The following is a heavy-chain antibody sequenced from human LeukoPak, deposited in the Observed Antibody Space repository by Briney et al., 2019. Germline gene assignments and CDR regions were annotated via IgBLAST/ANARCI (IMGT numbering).Heavy chain of an antibody. D-gene: IGHD2-2*02. CDR3: ARSGQLLYDPSGY. V-gene: IGHV3-74*01. Sequence: PGGSLRLSCAASGFPFSSYWMHWVRQAPGKGLMWVARLNTDGSSTSYADSVQGRFTISRDNAKNSLYLQMNSLRAEDTAVYYCARSGQLLYDPSGYWGQGTLVTVSS. J-gene: IGHJ4*02. CDR2: LNTDGSST. CDR1: GFPFSSYW.